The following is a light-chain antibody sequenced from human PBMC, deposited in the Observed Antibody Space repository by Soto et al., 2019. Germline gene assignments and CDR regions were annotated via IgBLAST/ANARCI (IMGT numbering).Light chain of an antibody. CDR1: QSVTSN. Sequence: EIVLTQSQDTLSVSPWELSTLSCCVSQSVTSNLAWYQQKRGQAPRLLIYAASTRATGVPARFSGSGSGTEFTLTISSLQSEDFAVYYCQQYNNWPPITFGQGTRLEI. CDR2: AAS. CDR3: QQYNNWPPIT. V-gene: IGKV3D-15*01. J-gene: IGKJ5*01.